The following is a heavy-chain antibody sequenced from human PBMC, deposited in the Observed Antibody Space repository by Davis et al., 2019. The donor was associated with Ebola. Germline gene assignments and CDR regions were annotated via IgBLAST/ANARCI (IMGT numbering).Heavy chain of an antibody. CDR3: ARDWVSSSSEAHWFDP. D-gene: IGHD6-6*01. J-gene: IGHJ5*02. Sequence: PSETLSLTCTVSGGSINTYYWSWIRQPAGKGLEWIGRIFASGSTNYNPSLKSRVTMSVDTSKKQFSLKLSAVTSADTAVYYCARDWVSSSSEAHWFDPWGPGTLVTVSS. CDR1: GGSINTYY. V-gene: IGHV4-4*07. CDR2: IFASGST.